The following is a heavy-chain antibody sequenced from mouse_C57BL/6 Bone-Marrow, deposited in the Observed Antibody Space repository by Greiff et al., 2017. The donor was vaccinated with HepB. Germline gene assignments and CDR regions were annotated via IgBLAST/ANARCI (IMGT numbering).Heavy chain of an antibody. J-gene: IGHJ3*01. V-gene: IGHV1-26*01. Sequence: VQLQQSGPELVKPGASAKISCKASGYTFTDYYMNWVKQSHGKSLEWIGDINPNNGGTSYNQKFKGKATLTVDKSSSTAYMELRSLTSEDSAVYYCARGENYYGSSYWFAYWGQGTLVTVSA. CDR3: ARGENYYGSSYWFAY. CDR1: GYTFTDYY. D-gene: IGHD1-1*01. CDR2: INPNNGGT.